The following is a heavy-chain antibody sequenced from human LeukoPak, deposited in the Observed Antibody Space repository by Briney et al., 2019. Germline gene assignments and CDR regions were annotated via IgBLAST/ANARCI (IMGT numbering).Heavy chain of an antibody. V-gene: IGHV4-59*01. CDR3: ARDTFPGIAAASTV. J-gene: IGHJ4*02. CDR2: IYYSGST. Sequence: SETLSLTCTVSGGSISSYYWSWIRQPPGKGLEWIGYIYYSGSTNYNPSLKSRVTISVDTSKNQFSLKLSSVTAADTAVYYCARDTFPGIAAASTVWGQGTLVTVSS. D-gene: IGHD6-13*01. CDR1: GGSISSYY.